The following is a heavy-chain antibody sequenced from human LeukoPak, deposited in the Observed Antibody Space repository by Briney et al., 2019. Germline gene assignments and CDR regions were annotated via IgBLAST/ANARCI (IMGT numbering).Heavy chain of an antibody. CDR1: VYSVSSNSAA. J-gene: IGHJ5*02. V-gene: IGHV6-1*01. CDR3: ARDSPSRRNWFDP. CDR2: TYYRSKWYN. D-gene: IGHD6-6*01. Sequence: SQTLSLTCAISVYSVSSNSAAWNWLRQSPSRGLEWLGRTYYRSKWYNDYAVYMKSGITINPDTSKNQFSLQLNSVTPEDTAVYYCARDSPSRRNWFDPWGQGTLVRVSS.